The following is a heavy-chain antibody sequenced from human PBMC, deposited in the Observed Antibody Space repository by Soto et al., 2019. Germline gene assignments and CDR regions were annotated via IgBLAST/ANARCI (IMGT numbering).Heavy chain of an antibody. J-gene: IGHJ2*01. CDR2: IYWDDDK. CDR1: GFSLSTSGVG. Sequence: QITLKESGPTLVKPTQTLTLTCTFSGFSLSTSGVGVGWIRQPPGKALEWLALIYWDDDKHYSPSLKSRLTIXXDTSKNQAVITITNMDPVDTATYYCAHRRTGYFDLWGRGPLVTVSS. V-gene: IGHV2-5*02. D-gene: IGHD4-17*01. CDR3: AHRRTGYFDL.